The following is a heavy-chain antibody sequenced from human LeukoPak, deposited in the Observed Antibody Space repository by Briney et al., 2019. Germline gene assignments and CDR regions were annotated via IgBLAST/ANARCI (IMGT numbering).Heavy chain of an antibody. Sequence: GGSLRLSCAASGFTFSNYAMSWVRQAPGKGLEWVSSISSSSSYIYYADSVKGRFTISRDNAKNTLYLQMKSLRAEDTAMYYCASYDSSGYYPNDYWGLGTLVTVSS. V-gene: IGHV3-21*01. CDR2: ISSSSSYI. CDR3: ASYDSSGYYPNDY. J-gene: IGHJ4*02. D-gene: IGHD3-22*01. CDR1: GFTFSNYA.